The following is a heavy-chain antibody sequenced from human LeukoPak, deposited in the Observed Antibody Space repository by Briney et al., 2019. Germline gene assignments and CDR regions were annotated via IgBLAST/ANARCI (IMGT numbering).Heavy chain of an antibody. D-gene: IGHD2-2*01. CDR3: VREVPGIMVAFDL. CDR1: GFTFTVYW. Sequence: GESRRLSCAASGFTFTVYWMSWVRQAPGKGLEWLANINKEGSDQYYVDSVKGRFTISRDNAQNSIYLQVSSLRADDTAVYYCVREVPGIMVAFDLWGQGTMLSVSS. CDR2: INKEGSDQ. V-gene: IGHV3-7*04. J-gene: IGHJ3*01.